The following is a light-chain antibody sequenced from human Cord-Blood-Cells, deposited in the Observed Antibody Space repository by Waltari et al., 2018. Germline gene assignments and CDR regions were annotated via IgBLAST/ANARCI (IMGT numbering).Light chain of an antibody. J-gene: IGLJ2*01. CDR3: SSYTSSSVV. CDR2: DVS. Sequence: QSALTQPASVSGSPGQSITISCTGTSSDVGGYNYVSWYQQHPGNAPKLMIYDVSKRPSGVCNRFSGSKSGNTASLTISGLQAEDEADYYCSSYTSSSVVFGGGTKLTVL. CDR1: SSDVGGYNY. V-gene: IGLV2-14*01.